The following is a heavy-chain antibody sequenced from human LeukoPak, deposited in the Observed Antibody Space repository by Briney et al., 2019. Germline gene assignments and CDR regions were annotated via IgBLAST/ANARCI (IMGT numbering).Heavy chain of an antibody. CDR1: GGSITSNSYY. Sequence: SETLSLTCTVSGGSITSNSYYWGWIRQPPGKGLEWIGSIYYSGNTYYNPSLKSRLTISVDTSKNHFSLRLSSVTAADTAVYYCAREGHSGYAYNWFDPWGQGSLVTVSS. CDR2: IYYSGNT. J-gene: IGHJ5*02. D-gene: IGHD5-12*01. CDR3: AREGHSGYAYNWFDP. V-gene: IGHV4-39*07.